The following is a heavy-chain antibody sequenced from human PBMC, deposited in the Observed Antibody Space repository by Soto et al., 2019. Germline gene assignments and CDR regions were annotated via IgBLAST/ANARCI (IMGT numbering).Heavy chain of an antibody. CDR2: ISAYNGNT. CDR1: GGTFSSYT. Sequence: ASVKVFCKASGGTFSSYTISWVRQAPGQGLEWMGWISAYNGNTNYAQKLQGRVTMTTDTSTSTAYMELRSLRSDDTAVYYCARLQLGYYDGNPYPYFFDYWGQGILVTVSS. J-gene: IGHJ4*02. CDR3: ARLQLGYYDGNPYPYFFDY. D-gene: IGHD3-22*01. V-gene: IGHV1-18*01.